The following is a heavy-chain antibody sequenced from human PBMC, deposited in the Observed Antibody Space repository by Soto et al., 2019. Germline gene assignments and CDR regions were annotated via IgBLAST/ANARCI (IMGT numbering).Heavy chain of an antibody. CDR3: ARRYGKNAFDI. J-gene: IGHJ3*02. CDR2: IYYSGST. D-gene: IGHD5-18*01. Sequence: QVQLQESGPGLVKPSETLSLTCTVSGGSISSYYWSWIRQPPGKGLEWIGYIYYSGSTNYNPSLKSLVTLSVDTSKNQFSLKLSSVTAADTAVYYCARRYGKNAFDIWGQGTMVTVSS. V-gene: IGHV4-59*01. CDR1: GGSISSYY.